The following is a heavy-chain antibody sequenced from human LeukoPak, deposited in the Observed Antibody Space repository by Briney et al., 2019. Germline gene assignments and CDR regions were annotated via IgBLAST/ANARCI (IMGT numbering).Heavy chain of an antibody. CDR1: GGSFSGYY. V-gene: IGHV4-59*10. CDR3: VKGGRLPRY. J-gene: IGHJ4*02. CDR2: IYTSGST. Sequence: SETLSLTCAVYGGSFSGYYWSWIRQPAGKGLEWIGRIYTSGSTNYNPSLKSRVTISVDTSKNQFSLKLSSVTAADTAVYYCVKGGRLPRYWGQGTLVTVSS. D-gene: IGHD3-16*01.